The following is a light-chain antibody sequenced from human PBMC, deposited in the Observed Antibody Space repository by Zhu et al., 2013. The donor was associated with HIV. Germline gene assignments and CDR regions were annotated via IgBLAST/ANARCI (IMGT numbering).Light chain of an antibody. V-gene: IGKV1-9*01. CDR3: HQPYTYPFT. Sequence: DIQLTQSPSFLSASVGDRVTITCRASQRISTFLAWYQQKPGKAPQLLIYGASTLEAGVPSRFSGSGSGAEFTLTISSLQPEDFATYYCHQPYTYPFTFGPGTKVDIK. CDR1: QRISTF. CDR2: GAS. J-gene: IGKJ3*01.